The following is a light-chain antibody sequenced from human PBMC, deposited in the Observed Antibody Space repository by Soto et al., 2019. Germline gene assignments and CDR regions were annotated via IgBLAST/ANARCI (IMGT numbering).Light chain of an antibody. CDR3: QQYNNWIT. V-gene: IGKV3D-15*01. Sequence: EILVTQVPATPSVSPGGRATLSCRASQSVSSNLAWYQQKPGQAPRLLIYGASTRATGIPARFSGSGSGTEFTLTISSLQSEDFAVYYCQQYNNWITFGQGTRLEIK. CDR2: GAS. CDR1: QSVSSN. J-gene: IGKJ5*01.